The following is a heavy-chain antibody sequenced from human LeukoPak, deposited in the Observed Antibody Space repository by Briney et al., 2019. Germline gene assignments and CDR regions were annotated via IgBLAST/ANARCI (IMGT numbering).Heavy chain of an antibody. D-gene: IGHD3-10*01. CDR1: GDSVSSNDAA. CDR3: ARENTLVRGTRNPFDY. Sequence: SQTLSLTCAISGDSVSSNDAAWNWIRQSPSRGLEWLGRTFYRSKWYYDSAVSVKSRITINPDTSKKQFSLQLNSVTPEDTAVYYCARENTLVRGTRNPFDYWGRGTLVTVSS. CDR2: TFYRSKWYY. J-gene: IGHJ4*02. V-gene: IGHV6-1*01.